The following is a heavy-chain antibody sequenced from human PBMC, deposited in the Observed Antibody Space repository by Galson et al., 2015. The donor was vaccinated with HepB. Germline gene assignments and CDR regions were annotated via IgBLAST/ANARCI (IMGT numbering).Heavy chain of an antibody. J-gene: IGHJ6*02. Sequence: SLRLSCADSGFTFSSYAMHWVRQAPGKGLEWVAVISYDGSNKYYADSVKGRFTISRDNAKNTLYLQMNSLRAEETAVYYCARASYYYYDGSGYSEQHYGMDFWGQGTTVTVSS. CDR1: GFTFSSYA. CDR3: ARASYYYYDGSGYSEQHYGMDF. V-gene: IGHV3-30-3*01. D-gene: IGHD3-22*01. CDR2: ISYDGSNK.